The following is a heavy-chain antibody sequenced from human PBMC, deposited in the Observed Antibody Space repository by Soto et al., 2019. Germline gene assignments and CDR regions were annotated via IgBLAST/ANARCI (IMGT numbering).Heavy chain of an antibody. V-gene: IGHV4-39*01. CDR2: IYYSVST. Sequence: QLQLQESGPGLVKPSETLSLTCTVSGGSISSSSYYWGWIRQPPGKGLEWIGSIYYSVSTYYNPSLKSRVTISVDTSKNQFSLKLTSVAAADTAVYYCARHGGRDSGSSGGVDYWGQGTLVTVSS. CDR3: ARHGGRDSGSSGGVDY. J-gene: IGHJ4*02. CDR1: GGSISSSSYY. D-gene: IGHD6-6*01.